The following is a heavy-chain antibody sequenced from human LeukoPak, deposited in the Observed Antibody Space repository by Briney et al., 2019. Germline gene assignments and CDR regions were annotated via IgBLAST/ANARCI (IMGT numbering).Heavy chain of an antibody. Sequence: GGTLRLSCAASGFTFSNYGMSWVRQAPGKGLEWVSSISGSGDSTYYADSVKGRFTISRDNSKNTLYLQMNSLRAEDTAIYYCAKNGDRGAYCSGGSCYPYYYYYIDVWGKGTTVTISS. D-gene: IGHD2-15*01. CDR3: AKNGDRGAYCSGGSCYPYYYYYIDV. V-gene: IGHV3-23*01. J-gene: IGHJ6*03. CDR2: ISGSGDST. CDR1: GFTFSNYG.